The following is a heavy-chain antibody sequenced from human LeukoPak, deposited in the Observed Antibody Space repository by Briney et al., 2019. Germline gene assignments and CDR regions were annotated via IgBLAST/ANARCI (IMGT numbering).Heavy chain of an antibody. CDR2: ISSSGST. CDR1: GDSISSGDYY. D-gene: IGHD3-10*01. Sequence: PSETLSLTCTVSGDSISSGDYYWSWIRQPAGKGLEWIGRISSSGSTNYNPSLKSRVTMSVDTSKNQFSLKLTSVTAADTAVYYCARDRNYGSGNLFDYWGQGTLVTVPS. CDR3: ARDRNYGSGNLFDY. J-gene: IGHJ4*02. V-gene: IGHV4-61*02.